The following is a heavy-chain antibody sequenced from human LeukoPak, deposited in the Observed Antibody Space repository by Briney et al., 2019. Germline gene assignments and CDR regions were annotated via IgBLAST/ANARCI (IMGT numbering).Heavy chain of an antibody. Sequence: SETLSLTCTLSGGSTSRYYWSWFRQPPGKGLEWIGYIYYSGSTNYNPSLKSRVTISVDTSKNQFSLKLSSVTAADTAVYYCARIRGDYCSGGSGYSFGFDPWGQGILVTVSS. CDR2: IYYSGST. J-gene: IGHJ5*02. D-gene: IGHD2-15*01. CDR3: ARIRGDYCSGGSGYSFGFDP. CDR1: GGSTSRYY. V-gene: IGHV4-59*08.